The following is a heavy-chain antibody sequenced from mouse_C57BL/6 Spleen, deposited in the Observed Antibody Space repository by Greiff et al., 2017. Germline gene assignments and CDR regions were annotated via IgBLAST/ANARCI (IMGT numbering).Heavy chain of an antibody. V-gene: IGHV1-82*01. Sequence: QVQLQQSGPELVKPGASVKISCKASGYAFSSSWMNWVKQRPGKGLEWIGRIYPGDGDTNYNGKFKGKATLTVDKSSSTAYMQLSSLTSEDSAVYYCARWGTTVVARGFAYWGQGTLVTGSA. CDR2: IYPGDGDT. J-gene: IGHJ3*01. D-gene: IGHD1-1*01. CDR1: GYAFSSSW. CDR3: ARWGTTVVARGFAY.